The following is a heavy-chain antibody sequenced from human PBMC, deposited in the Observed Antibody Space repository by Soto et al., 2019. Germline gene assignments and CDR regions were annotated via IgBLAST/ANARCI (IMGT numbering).Heavy chain of an antibody. CDR3: ATVIAAAADFDY. D-gene: IGHD6-13*01. CDR2: ISAYNGNT. J-gene: IGHJ4*02. CDR1: SYTFASYG. Sequence: QVQLVQSGAEVKKPGASVKVSCKAASYTFASYGISWVRQAPGQGLEWMGGISAYNGNTNYAQKLQRRVNMTTDTSTSTANMELRSLRSEDTAVYYCATVIAAAADFDYWGQATLVTVSS. V-gene: IGHV1-18*01.